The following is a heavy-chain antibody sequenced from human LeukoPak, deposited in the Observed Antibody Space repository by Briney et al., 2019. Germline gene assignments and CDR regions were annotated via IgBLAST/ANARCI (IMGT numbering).Heavy chain of an antibody. CDR1: GYTFTGYY. J-gene: IGHJ6*02. Sequence: ASVKVSCKASGYTFTGYYLHWVRQAPGQGLEWMGWINPNSGGTKYAQKFQGRVTMTRDTSISTAYMELRSLRSDDTAVYYCARETRRRYFDQYYGMDVWGQGTTVTVS. CDR2: INPNSGGT. D-gene: IGHD3-9*01. V-gene: IGHV1-2*02. CDR3: ARETRRRYFDQYYGMDV.